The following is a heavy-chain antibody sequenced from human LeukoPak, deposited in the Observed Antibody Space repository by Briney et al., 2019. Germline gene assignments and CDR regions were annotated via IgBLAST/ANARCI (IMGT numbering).Heavy chain of an antibody. CDR2: IHYTGAT. Sequence: SETLSLTCAVYGGSITGYYWSWIRQTPGRGLEWVGGIHYTGATSYIPSLKSRATISTDTSKNQFSLRLSSVTAADTAVYYCARGNILTGYCFDFWGQGALVTVSS. V-gene: IGHV4-34*01. CDR3: ARGNILTGYCFDF. D-gene: IGHD3-9*01. CDR1: GGSITGYY. J-gene: IGHJ4*02.